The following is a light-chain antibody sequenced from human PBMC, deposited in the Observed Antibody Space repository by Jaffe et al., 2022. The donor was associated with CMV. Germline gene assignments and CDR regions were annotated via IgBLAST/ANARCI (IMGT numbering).Light chain of an antibody. Sequence: IQLTQSPSSLSASVGDRVTITCRASQVITTFFAWYQQKPGKAPKLLMYDVSTLQSGVPSRFSGSGSGTDFTLTISSLQAEDFASYYCQQLDNYPWTFGQGTKVEIK. CDR3: QQLDNYPWT. V-gene: IGKV1-9*01. CDR2: DVS. CDR1: QVITTF. J-gene: IGKJ1*01.